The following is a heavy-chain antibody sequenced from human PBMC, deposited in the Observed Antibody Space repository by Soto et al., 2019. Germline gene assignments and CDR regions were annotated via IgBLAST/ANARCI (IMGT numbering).Heavy chain of an antibody. D-gene: IGHD5-12*01. V-gene: IGHV3-7*01. CDR1: GFTFSTYW. Sequence: PGGSLRLSCAASGFTFSTYWMTWVRQAPGKGLEWVANIKQDGSEKYYVDSVKGRFTISRDNAKNSLNLQMNSLGAEDTAVYYCARIYKCHYYYMDVWGKGTTVTVSS. CDR2: IKQDGSEK. J-gene: IGHJ6*03. CDR3: ARIYKCHYYYMDV.